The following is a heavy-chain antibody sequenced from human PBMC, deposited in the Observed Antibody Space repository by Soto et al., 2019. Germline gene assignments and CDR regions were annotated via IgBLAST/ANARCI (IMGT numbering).Heavy chain of an antibody. V-gene: IGHV1-18*01. Sequence: QVHLVQSVAEVKKPWASVKVSCKASGYTFSNYGITWVRQAPGQGLEWMGWISAYNGATSYAQKFQGRVTMTTDTSTTTAYMELRSLTSDDTALYFCARGVAVIAATPPQENNWFDPWGQGTLVTVSS. CDR3: ARGVAVIAATPPQENNWFDP. CDR2: ISAYNGAT. CDR1: GYTFSNYG. D-gene: IGHD2-15*01. J-gene: IGHJ5*02.